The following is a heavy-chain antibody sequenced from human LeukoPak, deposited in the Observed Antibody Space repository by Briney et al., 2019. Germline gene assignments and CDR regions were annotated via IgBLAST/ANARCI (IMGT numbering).Heavy chain of an antibody. V-gene: IGHV4-61*01. CDR1: GGSISSGSYY. J-gene: IGHJ4*02. Sequence: NPSQTLSLTCTVSGGSISSGSYYWSWIRQSPGKGLEWIGYIYYSGSTNLNPSLKSRVTISVDTSKNQFSLKLSSVTAADTAVYYCARQGLGYCSTYSCYNFDYWGQGTLVTVSS. CDR2: IYYSGST. D-gene: IGHD2-2*01. CDR3: ARQGLGYCSTYSCYNFDY.